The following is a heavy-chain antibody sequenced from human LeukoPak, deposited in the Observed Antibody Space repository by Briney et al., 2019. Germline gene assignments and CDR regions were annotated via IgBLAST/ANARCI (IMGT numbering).Heavy chain of an antibody. D-gene: IGHD2-15*01. CDR3: ARDKVVAATKPFDY. V-gene: IGHV3-23*01. CDR1: GVTLSSYA. Sequence: GGSLRLSCAASGVTLSSYAMSWARQAPGKGLEWVSGISSSGSGGNTYYADSVKGRFTISRDNAKNSLYLQMNSLRAEDTAVYYCARDKVVAATKPFDYWGQGTLVTVSS. J-gene: IGHJ4*02. CDR2: ISSSGSGGNT.